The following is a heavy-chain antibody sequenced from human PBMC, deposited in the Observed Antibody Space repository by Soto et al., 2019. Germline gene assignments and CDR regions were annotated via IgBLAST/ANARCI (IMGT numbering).Heavy chain of an antibody. J-gene: IGHJ6*02. V-gene: IGHV3-30-3*01. CDR3: ARGTSRPDGNYYYGMDV. Sequence: GGSLRLSCAASGFTFSSYAMHWVLQAPCKGLEWVAVISYDGSNKYYADSVKGRFTISRDNSKNTLYLQMNSLRAEDTAVYYCARGTSRPDGNYYYGMDVWGQGTTVTVSS. CDR1: GFTFSSYA. CDR2: ISYDGSNK. D-gene: IGHD6-6*01.